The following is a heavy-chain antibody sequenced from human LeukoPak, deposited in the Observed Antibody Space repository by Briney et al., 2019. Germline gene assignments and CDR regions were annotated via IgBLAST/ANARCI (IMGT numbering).Heavy chain of an antibody. CDR2: IRYDGSNK. CDR3: AKEDIVVVPAAMFIHYYMDV. CDR1: GFTFSTYA. D-gene: IGHD2-2*01. V-gene: IGHV3-30*02. J-gene: IGHJ6*03. Sequence: PGGSLRLSCAASGFTFSTYAMSWVRQAPGKGLEWVAFIRYDGSNKYYADSVKGRFTISRDNSKNTLYLQMNSLRAEDTAVYYCAKEDIVVVPAAMFIHYYMDVWGKGTTVTASS.